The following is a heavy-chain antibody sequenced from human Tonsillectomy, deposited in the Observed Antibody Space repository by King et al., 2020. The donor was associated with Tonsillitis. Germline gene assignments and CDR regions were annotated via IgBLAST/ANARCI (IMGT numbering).Heavy chain of an antibody. D-gene: IGHD3-22*01. CDR3: ARDTYYSDNTYDY. Sequence: EQLVQSGGGLVKPGGSLRLSCAASGFMFSDFYMSWSRQAPGKGLEWVSYISSRDATTYYADSVKGRFTISRDNAKNSLYLQMNSLRAEETAVYYCARDTYYSDNTYDYWGQGTLVTVSS. V-gene: IGHV3-11*01. CDR2: ISSRDATT. J-gene: IGHJ4*02. CDR1: GFMFSDFY.